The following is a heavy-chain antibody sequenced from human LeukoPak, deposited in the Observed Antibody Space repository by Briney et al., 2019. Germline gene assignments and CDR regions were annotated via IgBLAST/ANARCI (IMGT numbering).Heavy chain of an antibody. J-gene: IGHJ6*04. CDR3: ARGNPYDDGDKPPFRLQTGMDV. CDR1: GYTFTGYY. D-gene: IGHD4-17*01. Sequence: ASVKVSCKASGYTFTGYYMHWVRQAPGQGLEWMGRINPNSGGTNYAQKLQGRVTMTTDTSTSTAYMELRSLRSDDTAVYYCARGNPYDDGDKPPFRLQTGMDVWGKGTTVTVSS. V-gene: IGHV1-2*06. CDR2: INPNSGGT.